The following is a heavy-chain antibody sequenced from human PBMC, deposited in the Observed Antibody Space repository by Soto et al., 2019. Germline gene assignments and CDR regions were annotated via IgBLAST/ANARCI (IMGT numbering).Heavy chain of an antibody. D-gene: IGHD3-10*01. CDR3: ARESAGSHKNNWFAP. V-gene: IGHV4-59*01. CDR1: GGSISTYY. J-gene: IGHJ5*02. Sequence: QVQLQESGPGLVKPSETLSLTCTVSGGSISTYYWSWVRQPPGKGLEWIGYIHYSGSTYFNPSLKIRVTRSLDMSSNQLSLHLKSVTAADTAVYYCARESAGSHKNNWFAPWGQGTLVTVSS. CDR2: IHYSGST.